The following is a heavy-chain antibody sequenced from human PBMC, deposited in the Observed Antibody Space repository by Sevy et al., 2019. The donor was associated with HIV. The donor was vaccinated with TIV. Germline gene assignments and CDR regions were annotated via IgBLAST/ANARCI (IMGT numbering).Heavy chain of an antibody. Sequence: GESLKISCKGSGYNFSGYWVGWVRQMPGKGLEWMGIIYPTDSHIIYSPSLQGKVTISVDKSITNAYLQWRSLKTSDTAMDYCARSSFYYDNSGFYPFDFWGQGTLVTVSS. CDR3: ARSSFYYDNSGFYPFDF. V-gene: IGHV5-51*01. D-gene: IGHD3-22*01. J-gene: IGHJ4*02. CDR1: GYNFSGYW. CDR2: IYPTDSHI.